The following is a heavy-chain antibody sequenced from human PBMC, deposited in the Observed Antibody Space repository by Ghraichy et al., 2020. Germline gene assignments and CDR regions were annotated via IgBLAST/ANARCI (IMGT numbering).Heavy chain of an antibody. V-gene: IGHV3-21*01. D-gene: IGHD2-2*01. J-gene: IGHJ3*02. CDR1: GFTFSSYS. CDR3: ARVQVPAAIFDAFDI. CDR2: ISSSSSYI. Sequence: GGSLRLSCAASGFTFSSYSMNWVRQAPGKGLEWVSSISSSSSYIYYADSVKGRFTISRDNAKNSLYLQMNSLRAEDTAVYYCARVQVPAAIFDAFDIWGQGTMVTVSS.